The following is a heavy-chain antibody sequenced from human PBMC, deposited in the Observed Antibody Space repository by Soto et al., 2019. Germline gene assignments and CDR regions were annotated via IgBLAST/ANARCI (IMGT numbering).Heavy chain of an antibody. Sequence: GASVKVSCKASGGTFSSYAISWVRQAPGQGLEWMGWISAYNGNANYAQKLQGRVTMTTDTSTSTAYMELRSLRSDDTAVYYCARSLYYYYYMDVWGKGTTVTVSS. J-gene: IGHJ6*03. CDR3: ARSLYYYYYMDV. CDR2: ISAYNGNA. V-gene: IGHV1-18*01. CDR1: GGTFSSYA.